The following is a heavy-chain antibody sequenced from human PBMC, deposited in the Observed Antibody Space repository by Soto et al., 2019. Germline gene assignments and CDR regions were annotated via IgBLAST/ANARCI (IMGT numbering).Heavy chain of an antibody. D-gene: IGHD2-15*01. CDR3: ARASTPDIVVVVAARPGGMDV. J-gene: IGHJ6*02. Sequence: SETLSLTCAVYGGSFSGYYWSWIRQPPGKGLEWIGEINHSGSTNYNPSLKSRVTISVDTSKNQFSLKLSSVTAADTAVYYCARASTPDIVVVVAARPGGMDVWGQGTTVTVSS. CDR2: INHSGST. V-gene: IGHV4-34*01. CDR1: GGSFSGYY.